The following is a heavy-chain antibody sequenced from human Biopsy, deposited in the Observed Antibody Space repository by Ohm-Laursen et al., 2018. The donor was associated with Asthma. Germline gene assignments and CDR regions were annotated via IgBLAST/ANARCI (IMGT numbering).Heavy chain of an antibody. V-gene: IGHV3-74*01. Sequence: SLRLSCAASRFTYEMHWVRQAPGKGLVWVSRINVEGTTTNYADSVKGRFTISRDNAKNTLYLQMNSLRAEDTAVYYCAKARIHHFYDSSGYYQHDWGQGTLVTVPS. CDR1: RFTYE. CDR2: INVEGTTT. D-gene: IGHD3-22*01. J-gene: IGHJ4*02. CDR3: AKARIHHFYDSSGYYQHD.